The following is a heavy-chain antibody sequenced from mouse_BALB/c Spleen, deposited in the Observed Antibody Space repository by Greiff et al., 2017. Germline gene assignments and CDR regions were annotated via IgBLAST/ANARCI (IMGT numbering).Heavy chain of an antibody. Sequence: DVQLQESGPGLVKPSQSLSLTCTVTGYSITSDYAWNWIRQFPGNKLEWMGYISYSGSTSYNPSLKSRISITRDTSKNQFFLQLNSVTTEDTATYYCARRGGFYYAMDYWGQGTSVTVSS. CDR2: ISYSGST. CDR3: ARRGGFYYAMDY. J-gene: IGHJ4*01. V-gene: IGHV3-2*02. CDR1: GYSITSDYA.